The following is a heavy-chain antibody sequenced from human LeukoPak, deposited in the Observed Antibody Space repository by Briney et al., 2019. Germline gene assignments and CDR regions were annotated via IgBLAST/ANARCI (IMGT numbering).Heavy chain of an antibody. CDR1: GYTFTGYY. Sequence: ASMKLSCKASGYTFTGYYMHWVRQAPGQGQEWRGWINPKSGGTSYAQKFQGRVTMTRDTSISTEYMELSRLRCVDTDVYYCARDPDYDILTGYSPLDYWGQGTLVTVSS. J-gene: IGHJ4*02. V-gene: IGHV1-2*02. D-gene: IGHD3-9*01. CDR2: INPKSGGT. CDR3: ARDPDYDILTGYSPLDY.